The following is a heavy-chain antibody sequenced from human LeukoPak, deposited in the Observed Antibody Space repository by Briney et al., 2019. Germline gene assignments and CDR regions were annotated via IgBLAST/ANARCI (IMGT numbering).Heavy chain of an antibody. CDR2: ISYDGSNK. CDR3: ARGGRRFDY. V-gene: IGHV3-30-3*01. J-gene: IGHJ4*02. CDR1: GFTFSSYA. D-gene: IGHD1-26*01. Sequence: GRSLRLSCAASGFTFSSYAMHWVRQAPGKGLEWVAVISYDGSNKYYADSVKGRFTISRDNSKNTLYLQMNSLRAEDTAVYYCARGGRRFDYWGQGTLVTVSS.